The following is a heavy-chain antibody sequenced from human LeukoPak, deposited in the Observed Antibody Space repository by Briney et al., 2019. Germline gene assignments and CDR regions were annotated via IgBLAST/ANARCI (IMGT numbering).Heavy chain of an antibody. CDR1: GGTFTSYY. CDR2: INPSGGST. CDR3: ARVPNYYDSSEPNFDY. Sequence: ASVKVSCKASGGTFTSYYMHWVRQAPGQGLEWMGIINPSGGSTSYAQKFQGRVTMTRDTSTSTVYMELSSLRSEDTAVYYCARVPNYYDSSEPNFDYWGQGTLVTVSS. V-gene: IGHV1-46*01. D-gene: IGHD3-22*01. J-gene: IGHJ4*02.